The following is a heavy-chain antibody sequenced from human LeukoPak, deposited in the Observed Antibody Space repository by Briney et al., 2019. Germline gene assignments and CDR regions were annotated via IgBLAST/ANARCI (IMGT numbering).Heavy chain of an antibody. J-gene: IGHJ4*02. V-gene: IGHV1-46*01. CDR1: GYTFTSYF. D-gene: IGHD7-27*01. Sequence: ASVKVSCKASGYTFTSYFLHWVRQAPGQGLEWMGIIDPSGGTTRYAQKLQGRVAMTRDTSTSTVYMEMSSLISEDTAVYYCARELTGGYFDYWGQGTLVTVSS. CDR3: ARELTGGYFDY. CDR2: IDPSGGTT.